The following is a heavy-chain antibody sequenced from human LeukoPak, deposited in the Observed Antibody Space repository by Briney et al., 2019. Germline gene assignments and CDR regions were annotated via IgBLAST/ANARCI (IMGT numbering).Heavy chain of an antibody. V-gene: IGHV3-7*01. CDR1: GFTFSRHW. Sequence: GGSLRLSCAVSGFTFSRHWMSWVRQAPGKGLEWLANIKQDGSEKYYVDSVEGRFTISRDNAKNSLYLQMNSLRAEDTAVYCCARSYYGSGTSYGMDVWGQGTTVTVSS. CDR3: ARSYYGSGTSYGMDV. CDR2: IKQDGSEK. D-gene: IGHD3-10*01. J-gene: IGHJ6*02.